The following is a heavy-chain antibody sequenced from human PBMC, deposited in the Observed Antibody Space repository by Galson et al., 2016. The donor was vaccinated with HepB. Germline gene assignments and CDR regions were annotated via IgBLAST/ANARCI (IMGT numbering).Heavy chain of an antibody. Sequence: SLRLSCAASGFTFSNHSMIWVRQAPGKGLQWVSAISGSGSLIYYADSVKGRFTISRDNSRNTLYLQMNSLRVEDTAVYYCAKIKESAKAVFDHWGQGTLVTVSS. CDR1: GFTFSNHS. CDR2: ISGSGSLI. D-gene: IGHD4/OR15-4a*01. V-gene: IGHV3-23*01. CDR3: AKIKESAKAVFDH. J-gene: IGHJ4*02.